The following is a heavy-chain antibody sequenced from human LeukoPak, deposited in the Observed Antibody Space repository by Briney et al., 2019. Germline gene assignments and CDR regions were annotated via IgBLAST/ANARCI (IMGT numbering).Heavy chain of an antibody. CDR1: GDSISSRNYY. Sequence: PSETLSLTCTVSGDSISSRNYYWGWIHQPPGKGLEWIGSLYYGGSTYYNPSLNSRVTISIDTSKNQFFLRLSSVTAADTAVYYCARDRGAWELLSDAFDIWGQGTMGTGSS. V-gene: IGHV4-39*07. D-gene: IGHD1-26*01. J-gene: IGHJ3*02. CDR2: LYYGGST. CDR3: ARDRGAWELLSDAFDI.